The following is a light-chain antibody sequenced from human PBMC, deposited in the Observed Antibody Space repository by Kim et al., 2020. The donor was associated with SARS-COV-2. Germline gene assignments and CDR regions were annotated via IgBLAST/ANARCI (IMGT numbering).Light chain of an antibody. Sequence: SLSPGERATLSCRASQDIGSHLGWYQQKPVQAPRLLLSDASNRATGIPARFSGSGSGTDFTLTISSLEPEDFAFYYCQQRTNWPLTFGGGTKVEI. V-gene: IGKV3-11*01. CDR1: QDIGSH. CDR3: QQRTNWPLT. CDR2: DAS. J-gene: IGKJ4*01.